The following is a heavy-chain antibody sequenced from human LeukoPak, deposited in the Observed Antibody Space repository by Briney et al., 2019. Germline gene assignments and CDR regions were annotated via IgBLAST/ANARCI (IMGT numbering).Heavy chain of an antibody. V-gene: IGHV3-23*01. CDR3: AKSHLVGATYALDI. CDR1: GFASRGYD. CDR2: IRASGGST. J-gene: IGHJ3*02. Sequence: GGSLSLSCAASGFASRGYDMSSVPQAPGQRVGWVSGIRASGGSTFYADSVNGRFTISRDNSKNTFNLQVDSLRAEDTAVYYCAKSHLVGATYALDIWGQETMVSVSS. D-gene: IGHD1-26*01.